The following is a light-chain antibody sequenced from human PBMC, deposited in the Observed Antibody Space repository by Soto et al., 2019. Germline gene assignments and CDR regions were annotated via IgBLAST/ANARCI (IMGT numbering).Light chain of an antibody. J-gene: IGKJ2*01. Sequence: DIQITQSPSSLSASVGDRVTITCRTSQSISTYLNWYQQKPGKAPKVLIYAASSLQSGVPSRFSGSGSGTDFTLTISSLQPEDFASYYCQQSYRIPYTFGQGTKLEIK. CDR1: QSISTY. CDR3: QQSYRIPYT. V-gene: IGKV1-39*01. CDR2: AAS.